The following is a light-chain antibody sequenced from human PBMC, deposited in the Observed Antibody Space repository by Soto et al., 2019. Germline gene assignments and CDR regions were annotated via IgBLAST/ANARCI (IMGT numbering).Light chain of an antibody. V-gene: IGKV1-39*01. CDR3: QQSYRNPRT. Sequence: DIQMTQSPSFLSASAGDRVTIFCRASQSISNFLHWYQQKPGKAPKLLIYSASKLESRVPPRFGGSGSGTDFTLTISSLQPEDFATYYCQQSYRNPRTFGLGTRVEI. CDR1: QSISNF. J-gene: IGKJ1*01. CDR2: SAS.